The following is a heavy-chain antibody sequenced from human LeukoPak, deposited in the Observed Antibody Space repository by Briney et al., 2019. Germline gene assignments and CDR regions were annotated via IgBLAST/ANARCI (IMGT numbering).Heavy chain of an antibody. CDR2: TWYDGSNK. Sequence: GGSLRLSCAASGFTFSSYGMHWVRQAPGKGLEWVAVTWYDGSNKYYADSVKGRFTISRDNSKNTLYLQMNSLRAEDTAVYYCARTFGNREGSSGWYGSAFDIWGQGTMVTVSS. CDR1: GFTFSSYG. V-gene: IGHV3-33*01. J-gene: IGHJ3*02. CDR3: ARTFGNREGSSGWYGSAFDI. D-gene: IGHD6-19*01.